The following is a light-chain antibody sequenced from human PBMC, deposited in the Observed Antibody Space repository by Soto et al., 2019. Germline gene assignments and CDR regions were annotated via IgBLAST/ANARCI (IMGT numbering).Light chain of an antibody. CDR1: SSDIGTYNY. CDR2: EIS. V-gene: IGLV2-14*01. Sequence: QSALTQPASVSGSPGQSITISCTGTSSDIGTYNYVSWFQHPPTTPPKLIIFEISNRPSGISDRFSGFKCANTAYVTICRLKPEDDDDYRCSSYTTLKTVVFGGGTKLTVL. J-gene: IGLJ2*01. CDR3: SSYTTLKTVV.